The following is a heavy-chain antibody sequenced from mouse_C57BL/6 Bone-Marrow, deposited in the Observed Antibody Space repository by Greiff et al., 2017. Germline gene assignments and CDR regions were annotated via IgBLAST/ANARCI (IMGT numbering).Heavy chain of an antibody. CDR3: ARLGGLRQYYLDY. J-gene: IGHJ2*01. Sequence: QVQLQQSGAELARPGASVKMSCKASGYTFTSYTMHWVKQRPGQGLEWIGYINPSSGYTKYNQKFKDKATLTADKSSSTAYMQLSSLTSEDSAVYYCARLGGLRQYYLDYWGQGTTLPVSS. CDR2: INPSSGYT. V-gene: IGHV1-4*01. CDR1: GYTFTSYT. D-gene: IGHD3-2*02.